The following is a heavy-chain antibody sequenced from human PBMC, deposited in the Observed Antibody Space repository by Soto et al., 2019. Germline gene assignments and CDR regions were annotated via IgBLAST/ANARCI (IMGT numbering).Heavy chain of an antibody. V-gene: IGHV4-30-4*08. CDR3: AREDDGGDRDSYALDV. CDR2: IHYTGAI. D-gene: IGHD3-16*01. J-gene: IGHJ6*02. Sequence: PSETLSLTCAVSGGSISSEYYHWTWIRQSPGKGLEWIGYIHYTGAIMYNPSFKSRLTMSVDTSKNQFSLQLTSVTAADTAVYFCAREDDGGDRDSYALDVWGQGTTVTVSS. CDR1: GGSISSEYYH.